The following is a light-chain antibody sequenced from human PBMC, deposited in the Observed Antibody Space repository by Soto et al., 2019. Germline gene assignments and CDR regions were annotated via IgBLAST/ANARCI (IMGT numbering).Light chain of an antibody. Sequence: DIQLTQSPSFLSASVGDRVTITCRASQGISSNLAWYQQKPGKAPKLLIYAASTLQSGVPSRFSGSGSGTEFTITIISLQPEDFATYYCQQFNSYPITFGQGTRLEIK. CDR2: AAS. V-gene: IGKV1-9*01. J-gene: IGKJ5*01. CDR3: QQFNSYPIT. CDR1: QGISSN.